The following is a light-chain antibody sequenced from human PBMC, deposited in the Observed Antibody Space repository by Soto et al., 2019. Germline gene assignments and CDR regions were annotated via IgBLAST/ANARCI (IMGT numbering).Light chain of an antibody. V-gene: IGLV2-14*01. CDR2: DVS. J-gene: IGLJ1*01. CDR3: SSYTSSSTPLYV. Sequence: QSALTQPASMSGSPGQSITISCTGTSSDVGGYNYVSWYQQHPGKAPKLMIYDVSNRPSGVSNRFSGSKSGNTASLTISGLQAEDEADYYCSSYTSSSTPLYVFGTGT. CDR1: SSDVGGYNY.